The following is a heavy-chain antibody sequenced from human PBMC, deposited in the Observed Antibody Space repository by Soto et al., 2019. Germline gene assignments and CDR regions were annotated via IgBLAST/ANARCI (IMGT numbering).Heavy chain of an antibody. V-gene: IGHV4-59*01. Sequence: SETLSLTCTVSGGSISSYYWSWIRQPPGKGLEWIGYIYYSGSTNYNPSLKSRVTISVDTSKNQFSLKLSSVTAADTAVYYCARGVVPAAIYYYYYYMDVWGKGTTVTVSS. CDR3: ARGVVPAAIYYYYYYMDV. D-gene: IGHD2-2*01. CDR1: GGSISSYY. J-gene: IGHJ6*03. CDR2: IYYSGST.